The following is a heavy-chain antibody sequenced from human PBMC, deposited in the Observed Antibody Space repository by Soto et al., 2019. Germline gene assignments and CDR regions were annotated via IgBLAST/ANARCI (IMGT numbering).Heavy chain of an antibody. Sequence: LRLSCAASGFTFSSYDMHWVRQATGKGLEWVSAIGTAGDTYYPGSVKGRFTISRENAKNSLYLQMNSLRAGDTAVYYCARRGLGYYMDVWGKGTTVTVSS. J-gene: IGHJ6*03. CDR2: IGTAGDT. D-gene: IGHD7-27*01. V-gene: IGHV3-13*01. CDR1: GFTFSSYD. CDR3: ARRGLGYYMDV.